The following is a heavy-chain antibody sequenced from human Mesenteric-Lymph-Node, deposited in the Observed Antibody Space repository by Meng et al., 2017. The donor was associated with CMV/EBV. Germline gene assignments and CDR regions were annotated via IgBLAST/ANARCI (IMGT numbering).Heavy chain of an antibody. CDR3: ARDLIIAAAEGAFDI. J-gene: IGHJ3*02. D-gene: IGHD6-13*01. CDR2: VSSDGSNT. Sequence: GESLKISCVASGFSFGLYTMHWVRQAPGKGLEWVAVVSSDGSNTYYADSVKGRFTISRDNAKNSLYLQMNSLRAEDTAVYYCARDLIIAAAEGAFDIWGQGTMVTVSS. V-gene: IGHV3-30*04. CDR1: GFSFGLYT.